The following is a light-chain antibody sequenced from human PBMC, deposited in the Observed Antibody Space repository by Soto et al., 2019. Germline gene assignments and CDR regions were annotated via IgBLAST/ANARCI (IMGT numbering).Light chain of an antibody. Sequence: EIVLTQSPATLSLSPGERATLSCRASQSVGSYLAWYQQKPGQTPRLLIYDSSNRATDIPAKFSGSGSGTDFTLTISSLEPEDLAVYYYQQRSNWPVTFGQGTRVEMK. V-gene: IGKV3-11*01. CDR3: QQRSNWPVT. CDR2: DSS. CDR1: QSVGSY. J-gene: IGKJ1*01.